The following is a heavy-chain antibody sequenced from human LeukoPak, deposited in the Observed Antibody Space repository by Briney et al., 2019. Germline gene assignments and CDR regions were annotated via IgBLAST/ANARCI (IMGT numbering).Heavy chain of an antibody. CDR1: GFTFSSYS. J-gene: IGHJ6*02. Sequence: GGSLRLSCAASGFTFSSYSMNWVRQAPGKGLEWVSHITASGTAMFYADSVKGRFTISRDNSKNTLYLQMNSLRAEDTAVYYCARDRGIAKTVNYYYYYGMDVWGQGTTVTVSS. V-gene: IGHV3-48*01. CDR2: ITASGTAM. CDR3: ARDRGIAKTVNYYYYYGMDV. D-gene: IGHD6-13*01.